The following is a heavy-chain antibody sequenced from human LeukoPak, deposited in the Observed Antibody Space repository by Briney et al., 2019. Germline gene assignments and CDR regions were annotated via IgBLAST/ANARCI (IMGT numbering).Heavy chain of an antibody. Sequence: GGSLRLSCAASGFTFSDYSMNWVRQAPGKGLGWVSSISSSSSSYIYYADSVKGRFTISRDNAKNSLYLQMNSLRAEDTAVYYCASSATMSLYWGQGTLVTVSS. D-gene: IGHD5-12*01. CDR1: GFTFSDYS. J-gene: IGHJ4*02. CDR3: ASSATMSLY. V-gene: IGHV3-21*01. CDR2: ISSSSSSYI.